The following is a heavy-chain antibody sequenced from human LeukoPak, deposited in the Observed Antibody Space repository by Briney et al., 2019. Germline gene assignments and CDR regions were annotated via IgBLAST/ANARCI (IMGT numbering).Heavy chain of an antibody. Sequence: QSGGSLRLSCAASGFTFSSYSMNWVRQAPGKGLEWVSHISSSSSTIYYADSVKGRFTISRDNAKNSLYLQMNSLRAEDTAVYYCAKDRFLPGYGSGSVFDYWGQGTLVTVSS. CDR3: AKDRFLPGYGSGSVFDY. CDR1: GFTFSSYS. CDR2: ISSSSSTI. J-gene: IGHJ4*02. V-gene: IGHV3-48*01. D-gene: IGHD3-10*01.